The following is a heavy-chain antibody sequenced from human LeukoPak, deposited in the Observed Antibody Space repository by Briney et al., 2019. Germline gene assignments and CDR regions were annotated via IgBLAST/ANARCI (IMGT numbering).Heavy chain of an antibody. Sequence: PGGSLRLSCAASGFTFINYAMLWVRQAPGKGLEWVAIISYDGSNKYYADSVKGRVTISRDNSENTLYLHMNSLRPEDTAVYYCARDPYHYGSGSYFDYWGQGTLVTVSS. CDR3: ARDPYHYGSGSYFDY. V-gene: IGHV3-30-3*01. D-gene: IGHD3-10*01. CDR2: ISYDGSNK. CDR1: GFTFINYA. J-gene: IGHJ4*02.